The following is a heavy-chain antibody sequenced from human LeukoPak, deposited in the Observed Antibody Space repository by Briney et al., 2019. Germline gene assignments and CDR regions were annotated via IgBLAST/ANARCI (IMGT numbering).Heavy chain of an antibody. CDR1: GFTLSNHW. J-gene: IGHJ6*02. CDR2: VNRDGSET. CDR3: ARNNGMDV. V-gene: IGHV3-7*03. Sequence: GGSLRLSCAASGFTLSNHWMTWVRQVPGRGPEWVANVNRDGSETYYLDSVKGRFTISKDNAKNSLYLQMNSLRAEDTALYHCARNNGMDVWGQGTTVIVSS.